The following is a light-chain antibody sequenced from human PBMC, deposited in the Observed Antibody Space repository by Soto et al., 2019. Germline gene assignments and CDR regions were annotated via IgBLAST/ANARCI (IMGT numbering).Light chain of an antibody. CDR2: GAS. Sequence: EIVLTQSPGTLSLSPGERATLSCRASQSVSSSHLAWYQQKPGQAPRLLIYGASSRATGIPDRFSGSGSGTEFTLTISRLEPEDSAVYYCQQRINWPLTFGGGTKVEI. V-gene: IGKV3D-20*02. J-gene: IGKJ4*01. CDR1: QSVSSSH. CDR3: QQRINWPLT.